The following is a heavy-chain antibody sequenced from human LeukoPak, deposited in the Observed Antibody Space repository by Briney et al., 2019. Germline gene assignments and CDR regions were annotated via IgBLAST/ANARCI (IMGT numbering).Heavy chain of an antibody. CDR2: IKSKTDGGTT. CDR3: EGAAAGNPSLDY. D-gene: IGHD6-13*01. J-gene: IGHJ4*02. Sequence: GTLSLTCAVSGGSVSSSNWWSWVRPPPGKGLEWVGRIKSKTDGGTTDYTAPLKGRFTISRDDSRNTVYLQMNSLRAEDTAVYYCEGAAAGNPSLDYWGQGTLVTVSS. V-gene: IGHV3-15*01. CDR1: GGSVSSSNW.